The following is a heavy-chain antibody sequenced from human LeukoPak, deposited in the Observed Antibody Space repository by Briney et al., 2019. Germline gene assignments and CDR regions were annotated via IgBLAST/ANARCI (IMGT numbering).Heavy chain of an antibody. D-gene: IGHD2/OR15-2a*01. CDR1: GFTFSSYW. V-gene: IGHV3-11*01. J-gene: IGHJ3*02. CDR3: ARRGNMSSHAFDI. CDR2: IKSSDTST. Sequence: GGSLRLSCAASGFTFSSYWMSWIRQAPGQGLEWLSYIKSSDTSTFYADSVKGRFTVSRDNAKNSLYLQMNSLRAEDTAVYYCARRGNMSSHAFDIWGQGTVVTVSS.